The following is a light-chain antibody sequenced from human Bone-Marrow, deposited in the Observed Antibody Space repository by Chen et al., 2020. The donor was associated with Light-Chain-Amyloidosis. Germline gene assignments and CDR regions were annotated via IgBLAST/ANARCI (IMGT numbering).Light chain of an antibody. CDR2: DDS. CDR3: QVWDRSSDRPV. Sequence: SYVLTQPSSVSVAPGQTATIACGGNNIGSTSVHWYRQTPGQAPLLVVYDDSDRPSGIPERLSGSRSGNTATLTISRVGAGDEADYYCQVWDRSSDRPVFGGGTKLTVL. CDR1: NIGSTS. J-gene: IGLJ3*02. V-gene: IGLV3-21*02.